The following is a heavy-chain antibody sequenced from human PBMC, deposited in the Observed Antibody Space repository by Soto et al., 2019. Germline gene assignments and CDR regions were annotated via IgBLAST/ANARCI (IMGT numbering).Heavy chain of an antibody. V-gene: IGHV4-39*01. J-gene: IGHJ2*01. CDR3: ATGGFEDWYFDL. D-gene: IGHD5-12*01. CDR2: IYYSGST. Sequence: PSETLSLTWTVSGGSISRSSYYWGWIRQPPGKGLEWIGSIYYSGSTYYNPSLKSRVTISVDTSKNQFSLKLSSVTAADTAVYYCATGGFEDWYFDLWGRGTLVTVSS. CDR1: GGSISRSSYY.